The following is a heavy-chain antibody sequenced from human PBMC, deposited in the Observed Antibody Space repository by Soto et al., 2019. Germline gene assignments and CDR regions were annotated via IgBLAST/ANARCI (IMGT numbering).Heavy chain of an antibody. D-gene: IGHD5-12*01. V-gene: IGHV4-61*01. Sequence: PSETLSLTCTVSGGSVSSGSYYWSWIRQPPGKGLEWIGYIYYSGSTNYNPSLKSRVTISVDTSKNQFSLKLSSVTAADTAVYYCARLGYNGLFDYWGQGTLVTVSS. J-gene: IGHJ4*02. CDR1: GGSVSSGSYY. CDR3: ARLGYNGLFDY. CDR2: IYYSGST.